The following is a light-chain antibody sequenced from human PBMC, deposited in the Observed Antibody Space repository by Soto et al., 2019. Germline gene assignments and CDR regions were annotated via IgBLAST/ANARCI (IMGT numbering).Light chain of an antibody. CDR1: SSDIGGYNY. J-gene: IGLJ3*02. V-gene: IGLV2-14*03. CDR3: SSFTRSTTWV. Sequence: QSALTQPASVSGSPGQSITISCTGTSSDIGGYNYVSWYQQHPGKDPKLLIYDVSNRPSGVSNRFSGSKSGNTASLTIAGLQAEDESDYSCSSFTRSTTWVCGGGTKLTVL. CDR2: DVS.